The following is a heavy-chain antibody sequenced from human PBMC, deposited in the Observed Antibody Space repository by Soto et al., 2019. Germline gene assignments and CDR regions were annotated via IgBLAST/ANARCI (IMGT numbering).Heavy chain of an antibody. V-gene: IGHV1-58*01. CDR1: GFTFTRSA. J-gene: IGHJ5*02. D-gene: IGHD3-22*01. CDR3: AAFPGYYYDSSGYYYGWFDP. Sequence: ASVKVSCKASGFTFTRSAVQWVRQARGQRLEWIGWIVVGSGNTNYAQKFQERVTITRDMSTSTAYMELSSLRSEDTAVYYCAAFPGYYYDSSGYYYGWFDPWGQGTLVTVSS. CDR2: IVVGSGNT.